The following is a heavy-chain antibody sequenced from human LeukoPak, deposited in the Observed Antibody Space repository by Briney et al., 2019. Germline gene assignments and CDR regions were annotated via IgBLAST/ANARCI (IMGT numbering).Heavy chain of an antibody. D-gene: IGHD6-19*01. CDR2: IYTSGST. J-gene: IGHJ6*03. CDR3: AREGEYSSGWYNYYYYYMDV. CDR1: GGSISSYY. Sequence: PSETLSLTCTVSGGSISSYYWSWIRQPPGQGLEWIGRIYTSGSTNYNPSLKRRVTISVDTSKNQFSVKLSSVTAADTAVYYCAREGEYSSGWYNYYYYYMDVWGKGTTVTISS. V-gene: IGHV4-4*08.